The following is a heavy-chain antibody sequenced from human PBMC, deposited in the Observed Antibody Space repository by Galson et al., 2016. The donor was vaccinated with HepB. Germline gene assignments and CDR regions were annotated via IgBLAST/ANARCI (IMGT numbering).Heavy chain of an antibody. CDR1: GATFSTYS. CDR2: IIPFFGAT. V-gene: IGHV1-69*06. Sequence: SVKVSCKASGATFSTYSISWVRQAPGHGLEWMGGIIPFFGATDYAQKFQDRVTITADKSTTTAYMELSSLRSEDTAMYYCASNTGKSWFDPWGQGTLVTVSS. D-gene: IGHD7-27*01. J-gene: IGHJ5*02. CDR3: ASNTGKSWFDP.